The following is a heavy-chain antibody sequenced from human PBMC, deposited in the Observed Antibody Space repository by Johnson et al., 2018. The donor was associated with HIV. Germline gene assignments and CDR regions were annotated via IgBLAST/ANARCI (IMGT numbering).Heavy chain of an antibody. V-gene: IGHV3-23*04. CDR2: ISPSGDNT. CDR1: AFTFSSYD. J-gene: IGHJ3*01. CDR3: AKSHATGRFEWFLVSGGEPGAFDL. Sequence: MQLVESGGGVVQPGGSLRLSCAASAFTFSSYDMHWVRQAPGKGLEWVSSISPSGDNTYYADSVKGRFSISRANSKMTLYLQMDSLRAEDTAVYYCAKSHATGRFEWFLVSGGEPGAFDLWGQGTMVTVSS. D-gene: IGHD3-9*01.